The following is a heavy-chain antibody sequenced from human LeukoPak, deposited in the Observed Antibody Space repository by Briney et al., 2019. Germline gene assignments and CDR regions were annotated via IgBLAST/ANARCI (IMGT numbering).Heavy chain of an antibody. CDR1: GGSISSSNG. D-gene: IGHD3-22*01. CDR2: IYYSGST. CDR3: ARGGYDSSGQIDAFDI. V-gene: IGHV4-4*02. J-gene: IGHJ3*02. Sequence: SGTLFLTCAVSGGSISSSNGWSWVRQHPGKGLEWIGYIYYSGSTYYNPSLKSRVTISVDTSKNQFSLKLSSVTAADTAVYYCARGGYDSSGQIDAFDIWGQGTMVTVSS.